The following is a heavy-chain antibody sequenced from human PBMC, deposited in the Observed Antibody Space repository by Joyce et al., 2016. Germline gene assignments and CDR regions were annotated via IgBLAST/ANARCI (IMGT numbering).Heavy chain of an antibody. D-gene: IGHD4/OR15-4a*01. CDR1: GYTFANYY. CDR2: INPNSGNT. J-gene: IGHJ4*02. Sequence: QVHLVQSGAEVKRPGASVKLSCKASGYTFANYYIHGVRQAPGQGLEWLGVINPNSGNTGHTQKFQGRVTMTKDTSTSTVYMELRSLRSEDTAVYYCARAHRQMVLVAPPGDYWGQGTLVTVSS. V-gene: IGHV1-46*01. CDR3: ARAHRQMVLVAPPGDY.